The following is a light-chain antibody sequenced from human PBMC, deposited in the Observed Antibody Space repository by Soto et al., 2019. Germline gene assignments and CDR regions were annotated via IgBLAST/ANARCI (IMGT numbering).Light chain of an antibody. CDR3: LLYFGSAELV. CDR1: TGTVNSGHY. Sequence: QTVVIQEPSLTVSPGGTVTLTCTSSTGTVNSGHYPNWFQQRPGQAPKALIYSTSNKYSWTPDHFSGSILGGKAALTLSCVPPEDEADYFCLLYFGSAELVFGGGTKLTVL. J-gene: IGLJ2*01. V-gene: IGLV7-43*01. CDR2: STS.